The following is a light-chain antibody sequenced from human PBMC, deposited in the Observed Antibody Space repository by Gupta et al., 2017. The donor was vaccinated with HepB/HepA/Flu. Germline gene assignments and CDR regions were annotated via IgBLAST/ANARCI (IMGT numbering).Light chain of an antibody. CDR2: HAS. J-gene: IGKJ5*01. CDR1: QSISSTS. Sequence: EIVLTQSPATLSLSPGERATLSCRASQSISSTSLAWYQQKPGQAPRLLIYHASNRANVIPAILTRNGGRTSGTLTIISLEPEDLALFPTQHCRHWHPGPTFGQGTRLEIK. V-gene: IGKV3-11*01. CDR3: QHCRHWHPGPT.